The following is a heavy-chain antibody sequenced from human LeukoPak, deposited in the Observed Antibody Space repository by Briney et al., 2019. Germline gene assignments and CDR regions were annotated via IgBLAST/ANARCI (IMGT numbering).Heavy chain of an antibody. V-gene: IGHV3-43*02. CDR2: ISGDGYYT. J-gene: IGHJ4*02. CDR1: GFTFDDYA. Sequence: GGSLRLSCAGSGFTFDDYAMHWVRQAPGKGLEWVSLISGDGYYTNYTDSVKGRFTVSRDNSKNSLYLQMNSLRTEDTALYYCAKDITHYWGQGTLVTVSS. CDR3: AKDITHY.